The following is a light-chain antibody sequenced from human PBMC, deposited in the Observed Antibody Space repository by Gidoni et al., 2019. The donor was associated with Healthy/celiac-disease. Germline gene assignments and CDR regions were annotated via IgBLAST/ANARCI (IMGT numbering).Light chain of an antibody. J-gene: IGLJ3*02. V-gene: IGLV3-1*01. CDR2: QDS. CDR1: KLGDKY. CDR3: QAWDSSRWV. Sequence: SYELTQPPSVSVSPGQTASITCSGDKLGDKYACWYQQKPGQSPVLVIYQDSKRPSGIPERFSGSNSGNTATLIISGTQAMDEADYYCQAWDSSRWVFGGGTKLTVL.